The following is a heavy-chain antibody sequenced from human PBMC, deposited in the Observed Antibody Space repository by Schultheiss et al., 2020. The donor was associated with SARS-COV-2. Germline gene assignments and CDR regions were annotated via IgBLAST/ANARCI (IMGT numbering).Heavy chain of an antibody. CDR3: ARGGGNYYYGMDV. V-gene: IGHV3-30*03. Sequence: GGSLRLSCAASGFTFSSYSMNWVRQAPGKGLEWVAVISYDGSNKYYADSVKGRFTISRDNSKNTLYLQMNSLRAEDTAVYYCARGGGNYYYGMDVWGQGATVTVSS. J-gene: IGHJ6*02. CDR2: ISYDGSNK. D-gene: IGHD3-3*01. CDR1: GFTFSSYS.